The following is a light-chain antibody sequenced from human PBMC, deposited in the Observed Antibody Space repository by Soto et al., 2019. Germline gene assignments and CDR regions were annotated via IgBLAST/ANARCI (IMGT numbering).Light chain of an antibody. CDR3: QQYKSYWT. V-gene: IGKV1-5*01. J-gene: IGKJ1*01. CDR1: QNISRW. CDR2: DAC. Sequence: DIQMTQSPSTLSASVGDRVTITCRASQNISRWLAWYQQKPGLAPKLLIYDACTLESGVPSRFIGGGSGTEFTLTISSLQPDDFAIYHCQQYKSYWTFGQGTKVDNK.